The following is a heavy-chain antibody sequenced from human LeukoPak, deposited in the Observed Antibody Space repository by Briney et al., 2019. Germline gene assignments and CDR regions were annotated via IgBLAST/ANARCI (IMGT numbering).Heavy chain of an antibody. Sequence: PGGSLRLSCAASGFIFSTYAMSWVRQAPGKGLEWVSAISSSGGYTYYADSVKGRFTISRDNSKNTLYLQMNSLRAEDTAVYYCARGLSGYASSLGYWGQGTLVTVSA. CDR3: ARGLSGYASSLGY. CDR1: GFIFSTYA. D-gene: IGHD6-6*01. CDR2: ISSSGGYT. J-gene: IGHJ4*02. V-gene: IGHV3-23*01.